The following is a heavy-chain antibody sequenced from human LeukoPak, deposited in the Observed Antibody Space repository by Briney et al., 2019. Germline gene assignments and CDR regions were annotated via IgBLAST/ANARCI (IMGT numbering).Heavy chain of an antibody. CDR1: GFTFSSYS. J-gene: IGHJ4*02. D-gene: IGHD3-3*01. CDR3: ARAFIDWRHPNYELYYFDY. Sequence: GGSLRLSCAASGFTFSSYSMNWVRQAPGKGLEWVSSISSSSSYIYYADSVKGRFTISRGNAKNSLYLQMNSLRAEDTAVYYCARAFIDWRHPNYELYYFDYWGQGTLVTVSS. CDR2: ISSSSSYI. V-gene: IGHV3-21*01.